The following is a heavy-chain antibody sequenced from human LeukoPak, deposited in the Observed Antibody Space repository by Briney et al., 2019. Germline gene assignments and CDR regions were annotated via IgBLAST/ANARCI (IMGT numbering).Heavy chain of an antibody. CDR2: INPNSGGT. J-gene: IGHJ4*02. V-gene: IGHV1-2*02. D-gene: IGHD3-3*01. CDR3: ARGSDDFWSGYSPSY. CDR1: GFTFTGYY. Sequence: ASVKVSCKASGFTFTGYYMHWVRQAPGQGLEWMGWINPNSGGTNYAQKFQGRVTMTRDTSISTAYMELSRLRSDDTAVYYCARGSDDFWSGYSPSYWGQGTLVTVSS.